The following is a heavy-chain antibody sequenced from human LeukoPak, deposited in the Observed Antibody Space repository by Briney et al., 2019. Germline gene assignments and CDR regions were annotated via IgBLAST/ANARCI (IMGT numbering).Heavy chain of an antibody. D-gene: IGHD1-1*01. J-gene: IGHJ4*02. CDR3: ARQQLEKRVVDY. CDR2: IYYSGST. Sequence: PSETLSLTCTVSGGSISSSSYYWGWIRQPPGKGLEWIGSIYYSGSTYYNPSLKSQVTISVDTSKNQFSLKLSSVTAADTAVYYCARQQLEKRVVDYWGQGTLVTVSS. CDR1: GGSISSSSYY. V-gene: IGHV4-39*01.